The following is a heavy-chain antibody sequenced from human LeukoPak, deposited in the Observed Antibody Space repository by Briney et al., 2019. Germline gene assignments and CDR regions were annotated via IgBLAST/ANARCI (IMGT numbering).Heavy chain of an antibody. Sequence: KSSETLSLTCAVYGGSFSGYYWSWIRQPPGKGLEWIGEINHSGSTNYNPSLKSRVTISVDTSKNQFSLKLSSVTAADTAVYYCARQSGSGWYRLLSAGSYFDYWGQGTLVTVSS. J-gene: IGHJ4*02. CDR3: ARQSGSGWYRLLSAGSYFDY. D-gene: IGHD6-19*01. CDR2: INHSGST. CDR1: GGSFSGYY. V-gene: IGHV4-34*01.